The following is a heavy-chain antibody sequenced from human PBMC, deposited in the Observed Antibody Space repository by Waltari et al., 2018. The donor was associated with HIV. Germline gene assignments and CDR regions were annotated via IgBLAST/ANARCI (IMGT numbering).Heavy chain of an antibody. D-gene: IGHD3-22*01. Sequence: QVQLQESGPGLVKPSQTLSLTCTVSGGSISSGGYYWSWIRQHPGKGLEWIGFIYYSGGTYSNPSLKSRVTISVDTSKNQFALKLSSVTAADTAVYYCARDGKSSYYYDSSPNWFDPWGQGTLVAVSS. J-gene: IGHJ5*02. CDR2: IYYSGGT. CDR3: ARDGKSSYYYDSSPNWFDP. CDR1: GGSISSGGYY. V-gene: IGHV4-31*03.